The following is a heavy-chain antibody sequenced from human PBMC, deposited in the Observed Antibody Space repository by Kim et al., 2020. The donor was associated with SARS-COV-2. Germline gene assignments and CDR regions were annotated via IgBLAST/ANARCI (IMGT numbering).Heavy chain of an antibody. D-gene: IGHD4-17*01. CDR3: ARGWVGYGDQYFDY. J-gene: IGHJ4*02. V-gene: IGHV1-8*01. Sequence: AQKFQGGVTMTRNTSISTAYMELSSLRSEDTAVYYCARGWVGYGDQYFDYWGQGTLVTVSS.